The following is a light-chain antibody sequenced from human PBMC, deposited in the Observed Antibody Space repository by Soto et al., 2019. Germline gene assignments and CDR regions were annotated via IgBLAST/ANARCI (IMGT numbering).Light chain of an antibody. CDR3: QQYNNWPLT. CDR2: GAS. Sequence: EIVMTQSPATLSVFPGVRATLSCRASQSVSSNLARYQQKPGQAPRLLIYGASTRATGIPAGFSGSGSGTEFTLTNSRLQSEDFAVYYCQQYNNWPLTFGGGTKVQIK. V-gene: IGKV3-15*01. CDR1: QSVSSN. J-gene: IGKJ4*01.